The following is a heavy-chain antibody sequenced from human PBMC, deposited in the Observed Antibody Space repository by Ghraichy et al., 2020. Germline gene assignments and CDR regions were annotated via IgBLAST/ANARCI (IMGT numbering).Heavy chain of an antibody. CDR2: TSYDGSNK. CDR3: AKERDTSGYYSFRGDYYGMDV. V-gene: IGHV3-30*18. CDR1: GITFSRYG. D-gene: IGHD3-22*01. J-gene: IGHJ6*02. Sequence: GEYLNISCAASGITFSRYGMHWVRQAPGKGLEWLAVTSYDGSNKYYADSVKGRFTISRDNSKNTLYLQMNSLRAEDTAVYYCAKERDTSGYYSFRGDYYGMDVWGQGTTVTVSS.